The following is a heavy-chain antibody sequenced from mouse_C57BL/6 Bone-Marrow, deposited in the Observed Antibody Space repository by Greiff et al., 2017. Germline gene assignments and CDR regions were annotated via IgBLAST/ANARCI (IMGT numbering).Heavy chain of an antibody. D-gene: IGHD1-1*01. CDR1: GYTFTSYW. J-gene: IGHJ1*03. CDR2: IHPNSGST. Sequence: QVQLQQPGAELVKPGASVKLSCKASGYTFTSYWMHWVKQRPGQGLEWIGMIHPNSGSTNYNEKFKSKATLTVDKSSSTAYMQLSSLTSEDSAVYYCARSVPHDDGSSSYWYFDVWGTGTTVTVSS. CDR3: ARSVPHDDGSSSYWYFDV. V-gene: IGHV1-64*01.